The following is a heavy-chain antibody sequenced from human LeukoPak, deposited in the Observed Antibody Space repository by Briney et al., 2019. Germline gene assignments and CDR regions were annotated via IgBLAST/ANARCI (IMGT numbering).Heavy chain of an antibody. CDR1: GFSFTGYG. CDR2: IGSSGSAGNNI. CDR3: ARAPPPYFTYYMDV. V-gene: IGHV3-48*02. Sequence: GGSLRPSCAASGFSFTGYGMNWVRQAPGKGLEWISYIGSSGSAGNNIYYAVSVKGRFTISRDNAKDSLFLQMNSRRDADTAVYYCARAPPPYFTYYMDVWGKGTTVTVSS. D-gene: IGHD2-21*01. J-gene: IGHJ6*03.